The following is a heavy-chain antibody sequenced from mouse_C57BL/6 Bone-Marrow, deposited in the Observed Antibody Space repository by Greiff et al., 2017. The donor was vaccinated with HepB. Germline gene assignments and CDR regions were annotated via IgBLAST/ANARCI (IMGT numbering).Heavy chain of an antibody. CDR3: AREGYYYGSSYDWYFDV. J-gene: IGHJ1*03. V-gene: IGHV1-78*01. CDR1: GYTFTDHT. Sequence: QVQLQQSDAELVKPGASVKISCKVSGYTFTDHTIHWMKQRPEQGLEWIGDIYPRDGSTKYNEKFKGQATLTACKSSNTAYMQLNSLTSEDSAVYFCAREGYYYGSSYDWYFDVWGTGTTVTVSS. CDR2: IYPRDGST. D-gene: IGHD1-1*01.